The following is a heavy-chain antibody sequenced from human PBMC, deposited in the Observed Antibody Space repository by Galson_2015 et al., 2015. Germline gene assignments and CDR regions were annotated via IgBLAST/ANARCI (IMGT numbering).Heavy chain of an antibody. CDR1: GFTFSSHW. Sequence: SLRLSCAASGFTFSSHWMHWVRQVPGKGLVWVSRINYDGSSTSYADSVKGRFTVSRDNAKNTLYLQMNSLRVEDAAVYYCVTGTTLGYWGQGTLVTVSS. V-gene: IGHV3-74*01. J-gene: IGHJ4*02. CDR3: VTGTTLGY. CDR2: INYDGSST. D-gene: IGHD1-14*01.